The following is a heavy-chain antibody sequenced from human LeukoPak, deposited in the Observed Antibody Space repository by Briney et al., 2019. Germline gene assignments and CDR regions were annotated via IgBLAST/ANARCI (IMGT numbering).Heavy chain of an antibody. CDR1: GGSISSYY. CDR2: LYPGVST. D-gene: IGHD3-22*01. Sequence: PSETLSLTCTVSGGSISSYYWSWIRQTAGKGLEWIGRLYPGVSTDYNPSLKSRVTMSVDTSKNQFALKLSAVTAADTAVYYCARLKFYDSTGYSPGHYMDVWGKGTTVTVSS. V-gene: IGHV4-4*07. CDR3: ARLKFYDSTGYSPGHYMDV. J-gene: IGHJ6*03.